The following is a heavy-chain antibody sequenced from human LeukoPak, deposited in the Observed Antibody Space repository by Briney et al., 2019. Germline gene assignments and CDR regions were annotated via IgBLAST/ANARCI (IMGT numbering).Heavy chain of an antibody. D-gene: IGHD2-15*01. CDR2: IIPIFGTA. V-gene: IGHV1-69*13. CDR3: AREAHCSGGSCYSSYFDY. CDR1: GGTFISYA. J-gene: IGHJ4*02. Sequence: ASVKVSCKASGGTFISYAISWVRQAPGQGLEWMGGIIPIFGTANYAQKFQGRVTITADESTSTAYMELSSLRSEDTAVYYCAREAHCSGGSCYSSYFDYWGQGTLVTVSS.